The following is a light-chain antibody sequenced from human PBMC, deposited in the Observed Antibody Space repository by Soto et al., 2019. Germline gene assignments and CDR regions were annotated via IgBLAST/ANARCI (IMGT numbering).Light chain of an antibody. CDR2: SNN. CDR1: SSNIGSNT. J-gene: IGLJ2*01. Sequence: QAVVTQPPSASGTPGQRVTISCSGSSSNIGSNTVNWYQQLPGTAPKLLIYSNNQRPSGVPDRFSGSKSGTSASLAISGLQPEDEADYYCAAWDDSLNGPVFGGGTKLTVL. V-gene: IGLV1-44*01. CDR3: AAWDDSLNGPV.